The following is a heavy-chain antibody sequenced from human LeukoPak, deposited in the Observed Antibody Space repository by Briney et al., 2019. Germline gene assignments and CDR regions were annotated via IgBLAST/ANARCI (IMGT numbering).Heavy chain of an antibody. D-gene: IGHD6-19*01. CDR1: GFTFGSYS. CDR2: ISTSGSYI. V-gene: IGHV3-21*01. CDR3: TSQTPRRLPIAVADYFDY. Sequence: GGSLRLSCAVSGFTFGSYSMNWVRQAPGKGLEWVSFISTSGSYIYYADSVKGRFTISRDNAKNSLYLQMNSLRAEDTAVYYCTSQTPRRLPIAVADYFDYWGQGTLVTVSS. J-gene: IGHJ4*02.